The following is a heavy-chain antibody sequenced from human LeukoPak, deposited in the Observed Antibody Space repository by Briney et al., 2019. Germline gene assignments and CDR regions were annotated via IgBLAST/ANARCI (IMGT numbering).Heavy chain of an antibody. D-gene: IGHD1-26*01. CDR1: GGSISSGGYS. Sequence: SETLSPTCTVSGGSISSGGYSWSWIRQHPGKGLEWIGYIYYSGSTNYNPSLKSRVTISVDTSKNQFSLKLSSVTAADTAVYYCARLSGSDAFDIWGQGTMVTVSS. CDR3: ARLSGSDAFDI. J-gene: IGHJ3*02. CDR2: IYYSGST. V-gene: IGHV4-61*08.